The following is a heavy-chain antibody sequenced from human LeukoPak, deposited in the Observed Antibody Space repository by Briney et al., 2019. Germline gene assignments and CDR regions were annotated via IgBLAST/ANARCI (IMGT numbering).Heavy chain of an antibody. CDR1: GFTFSSYG. Sequence: GGSLRLSCAASGFTFSSYGMHWVRQAPGKGLEWVAVISYDGSNKYYADSVKGRFTISRDNAKNSLYLQMNSLRAEDTAVYYCASLPCLDYWGQGTLVTVSS. V-gene: IGHV3-30*03. CDR2: ISYDGSNK. CDR3: ASLPCLDY. J-gene: IGHJ4*02.